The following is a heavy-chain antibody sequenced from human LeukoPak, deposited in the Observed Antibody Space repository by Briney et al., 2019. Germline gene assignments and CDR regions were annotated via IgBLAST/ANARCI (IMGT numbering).Heavy chain of an antibody. D-gene: IGHD1/OR15-1a*01. CDR3: ARSNCNSCYLGVWYYFDY. CDR1: GITVSSNY. CDR2: IHSDGRT. Sequence: PGGSLRLSCAASGITVSSNYMSWVRQAPGKGLEWDSVIHSDGRTYYADSVKGRFTISRDNSKNPLYLQMNSLRAEDTAVYYCARSNCNSCYLGVWYYFDYWGQGTLVTVSS. V-gene: IGHV3-66*01. J-gene: IGHJ4*02.